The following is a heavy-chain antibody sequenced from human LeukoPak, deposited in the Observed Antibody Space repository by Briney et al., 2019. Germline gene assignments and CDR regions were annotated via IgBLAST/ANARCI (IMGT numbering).Heavy chain of an antibody. CDR3: ARSSGYHSFVGYNFDY. J-gene: IGHJ4*02. V-gene: IGHV4-59*11. CDR2: IYYTGNT. CDR1: GGSITSHY. D-gene: IGHD3-22*01. Sequence: PSETLSLPCNVSGGSITSHYWSWIRQPPGKGLEWIGYIYYTGNTNYNPSLKSRVTISVDTSKNQFSLKMTSVTAADTAVYYCARSSGYHSFVGYNFDYWGQGTLVTVSS.